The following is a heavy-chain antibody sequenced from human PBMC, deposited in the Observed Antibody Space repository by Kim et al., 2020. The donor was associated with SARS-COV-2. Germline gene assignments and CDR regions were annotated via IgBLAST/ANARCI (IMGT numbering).Heavy chain of an antibody. V-gene: IGHV3-53*04. CDR1: GFSVSSNY. D-gene: IGHD3-9*01. J-gene: IGHJ4*02. Sequence: GGSLRLSCAASGFSVSSNYMSWVRQAPGKGLEWVSVIYSGGITYYADSVKGRFTISRHNSNNTLYLQMNSLRAEDTAVYYCARPDGYDILSWGQGTLVTVSP. CDR2: IYSGGIT. CDR3: ARPDGYDILS.